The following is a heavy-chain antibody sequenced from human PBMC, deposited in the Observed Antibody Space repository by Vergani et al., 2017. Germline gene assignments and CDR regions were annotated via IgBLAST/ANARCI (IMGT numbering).Heavy chain of an antibody. CDR3: ARATVTTAVSDY. J-gene: IGHJ4*02. CDR1: GYTFTGYY. CDR2: INPNSGNT. Sequence: QVQLVQSGAEVKKPGASVKVSCKASGYTFTGYYMHWVRQAPGQGLEWMGWINPNSGNTGYAQKFQGRVTLTRNTSITTAYMELSSLRSEDTAVYYCARATVTTAVSDYWGQGTLVTVSS. D-gene: IGHD4-17*01. V-gene: IGHV1-8*03.